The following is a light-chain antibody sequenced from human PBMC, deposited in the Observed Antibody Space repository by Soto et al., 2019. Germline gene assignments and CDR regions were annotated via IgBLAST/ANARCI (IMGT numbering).Light chain of an antibody. CDR1: SGHSSYI. Sequence: QLVLTQSSSASASLGSSVKLTCTLSSGHSSYIIAWHQQQPGKAPRYLMKVEGSGSYNKGSGVPDRFSGSSSGADRYLTIANHQSEDEADYYCETWDSNTPRVFGGGTKVTVL. V-gene: IGLV4-60*03. CDR2: VEGSGSY. CDR3: ETWDSNTPRV. J-gene: IGLJ2*01.